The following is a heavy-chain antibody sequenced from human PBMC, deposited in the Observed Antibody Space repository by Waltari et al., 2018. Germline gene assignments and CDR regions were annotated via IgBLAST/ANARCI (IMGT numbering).Heavy chain of an antibody. CDR1: GFTFSSYA. CDR3: AKERSVDTTMAYYFDS. CDR2: IGVGAGST. D-gene: IGHD5-18*01. Sequence: EVQLLESGGGLVQPGGSLRLSCAASGFTFSSYAMSWVRQAPGKGLEWVSAIGVGAGSTYYADSVKGRFTISRDNSKNTLYLQMNSLRAEDTAVYFCAKERSVDTTMAYYFDSWGQGTLVTVSS. J-gene: IGHJ4*02. V-gene: IGHV3-23*01.